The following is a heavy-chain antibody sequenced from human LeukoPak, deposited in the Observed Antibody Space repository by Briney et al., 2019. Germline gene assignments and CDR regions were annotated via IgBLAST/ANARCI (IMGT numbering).Heavy chain of an antibody. CDR3: AKAPRYSSSSGYYYGSGSLDY. V-gene: IGHV3-23*01. CDR1: GFTFSSYA. D-gene: IGHD3-10*01. Sequence: GGSLRLSCAASGFTFSSYAMSWVRQALRKGVEWVSAISGSGGSTYYADSVKGRFTISRDNSKNTLYLQMNSLRAEDTAVYYCAKAPRYSSSSGYYYGSGSLDYWGQGTLVTVSS. J-gene: IGHJ4*02. CDR2: ISGSGGST.